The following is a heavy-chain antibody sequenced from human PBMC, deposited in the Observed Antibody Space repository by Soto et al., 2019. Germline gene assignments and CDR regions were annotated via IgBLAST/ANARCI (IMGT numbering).Heavy chain of an antibody. Sequence: PAETLSLTFTVSGASFSYGGFSWSWIRQSPGKGLEWIGYISHLESTYFHPSFKSRLTMSIDRTRNQFSLKLSSVTAADMSVYYCARGGGYDSFDYWGQGVLVTVSS. CDR1: GASFSYGGFS. CDR2: ISHLEST. D-gene: IGHD1-26*01. CDR3: ARGGGYDSFDY. J-gene: IGHJ4*02. V-gene: IGHV4-30-2*06.